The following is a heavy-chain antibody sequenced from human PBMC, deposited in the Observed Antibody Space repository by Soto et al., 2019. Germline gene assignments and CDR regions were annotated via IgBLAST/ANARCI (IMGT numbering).Heavy chain of an antibody. V-gene: IGHV4-59*01. CDR1: GGSISSYY. CDR3: AKDHSDGSNVRDLGLFDL. J-gene: IGHJ4*02. D-gene: IGHD3-16*01. CDR2: IYYSGST. Sequence: PXXTLSLACTVSGGSISSYYWSWIRQPPGKGLEWIGYIYYSGSTNYNPSLKSRFTISRDNSRNTFFLQMNSLSLDDTAVYYCAKDHSDGSNVRDLGLFDLWGLGSLVTVSS.